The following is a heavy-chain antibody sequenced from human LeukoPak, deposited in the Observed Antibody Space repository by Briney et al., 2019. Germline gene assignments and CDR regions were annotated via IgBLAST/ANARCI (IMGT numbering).Heavy chain of an antibody. V-gene: IGHV3-23*01. J-gene: IGHJ4*02. Sequence: GGSLRLSCTASGFTFGDYAMSWVRQGPGKGLEWVSAISVSGNTYHADSVKGRFTISRDSYKNTLYLQMNSLRAEDTAVYYCAKDFKVRVVVPAASLDWGQGTLVTVSS. CDR1: GFTFGDYA. CDR3: AKDFKVRVVVPAASLD. D-gene: IGHD2-2*01. CDR2: ISVSGNT.